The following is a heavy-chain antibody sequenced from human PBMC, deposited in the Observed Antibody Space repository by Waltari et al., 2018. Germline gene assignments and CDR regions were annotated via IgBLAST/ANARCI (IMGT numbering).Heavy chain of an antibody. V-gene: IGHV4-30-2*01. Sequence: QVQLPESASGLVKPSQTLYLTCAVSGGSLSIGGYSCSCIRQPPGKGLEWIGYIYYRGSTYYNPSLKSRVTISVDRSKNLSSLKLSSVTAADTAVYYCARGLYGSGNSPYYYYYYMDVWGKGTTVTVSS. CDR3: ARGLYGSGNSPYYYYYYMDV. CDR2: IYYRGST. D-gene: IGHD3-10*01. J-gene: IGHJ6*03. CDR1: GGSLSIGGYS.